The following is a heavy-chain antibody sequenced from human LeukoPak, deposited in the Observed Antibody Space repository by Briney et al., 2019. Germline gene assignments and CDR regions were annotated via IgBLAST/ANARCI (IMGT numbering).Heavy chain of an antibody. D-gene: IGHD3-22*01. V-gene: IGHV1-2*04. CDR2: INPNSGGT. CDR1: GYTFTGYY. J-gene: IGHJ4*02. CDR3: ASGWDSSGSFDY. Sequence: TSVKVSCKASGYTFTGYYMHWVRQAPGQGLEWMGWINPNSGGTNYAQKFQGWVTMTRDTSISTAYMELSRLRSDDTAVYYCASGWDSSGSFDYWGQGTLVTVSS.